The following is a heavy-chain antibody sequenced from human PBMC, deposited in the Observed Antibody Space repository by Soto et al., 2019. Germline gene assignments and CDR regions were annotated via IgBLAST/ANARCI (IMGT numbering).Heavy chain of an antibody. CDR2: IYSGGST. J-gene: IGHJ4*02. Sequence: GGSLRLSCAASGFTVSSNYMSWVRQAPGKGLEWVSVIYSGGSTYYADSVKGRFTISRDNSKNTLYLQMNSLRAEDTAVYYCARGGSFMEWLLYRRVGFDYWGQGTLVTVSS. V-gene: IGHV3-53*01. CDR1: GFTVSSNY. D-gene: IGHD3-3*01. CDR3: ARGGSFMEWLLYRRVGFDY.